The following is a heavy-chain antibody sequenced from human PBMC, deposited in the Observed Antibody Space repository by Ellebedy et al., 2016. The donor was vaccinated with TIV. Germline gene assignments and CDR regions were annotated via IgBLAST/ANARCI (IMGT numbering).Heavy chain of an antibody. CDR2: IIPILGIA. CDR1: GGTFSSYA. D-gene: IGHD3-16*01. J-gene: IGHJ6*02. V-gene: IGHV1-69*04. CDR3: ARAERGLQGGYYGMDV. Sequence: AASVTVSCKASGGTFSSYAIRWARPAPGQGLEWMGRIIPILGIANYAQKFQGRVTITADKSTSTAYMELSSLRSEDTAVYYCARAERGLQGGYYGMDVWGQGTTVTVSS.